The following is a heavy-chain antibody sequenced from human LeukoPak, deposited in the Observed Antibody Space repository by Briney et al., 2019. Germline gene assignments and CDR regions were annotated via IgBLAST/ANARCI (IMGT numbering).Heavy chain of an antibody. Sequence: GGSLRLSCAASGFTFSSYAMHWVRQAPGKGLEWVSYISSSSSYTNYADSVKGRFTISRDNAKNSLYLQMNSLRAEDTAVYYCHTMIGQDAFDIWGQGTMVTVSS. CDR3: HTMIGQDAFDI. J-gene: IGHJ3*02. V-gene: IGHV3-21*05. CDR2: ISSSSSYT. D-gene: IGHD3-22*01. CDR1: GFTFSSYA.